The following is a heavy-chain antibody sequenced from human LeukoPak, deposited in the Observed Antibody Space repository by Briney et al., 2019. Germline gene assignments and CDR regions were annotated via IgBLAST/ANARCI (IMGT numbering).Heavy chain of an antibody. CDR2: IRSKAYGGTT. J-gene: IGHJ4*02. V-gene: IGHV3-49*04. CDR3: TREGQWLVKPPFDY. D-gene: IGHD6-19*01. Sequence: GGSLRLSCTASGFTFGDYAMSWVRQAPGKGLEWVGFIRSKAYGGTTEYAASVKGRFTISRDDSKSIAYLQMNSLKTEDTAVYYCTREGQWLVKPPFDYWGQRTMVTVSS. CDR1: GFTFGDYA.